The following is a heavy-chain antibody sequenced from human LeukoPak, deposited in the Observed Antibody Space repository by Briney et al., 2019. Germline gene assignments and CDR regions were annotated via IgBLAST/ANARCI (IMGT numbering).Heavy chain of an antibody. CDR2: ITISGHTK. CDR3: ARGDPHADL. J-gene: IGHJ5*02. V-gene: IGHV3-48*03. CDR1: GFDLNTYE. Sequence: HAGGSLRLSCAASGFDLNTYEMNWVRQAPGKALEWIADITISGHTKNYADSVKGRFTISRDNAGTSLYLQMSSLTVEDTGVYYCARGDPHADLWGQGTLVTVSS.